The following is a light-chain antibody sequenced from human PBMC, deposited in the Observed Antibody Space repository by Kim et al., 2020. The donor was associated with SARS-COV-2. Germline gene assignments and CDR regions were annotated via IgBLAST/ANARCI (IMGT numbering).Light chain of an antibody. CDR3: SSYTTSSTSV. CDR2: DVT. Sequence: YEFVSRDQQLPGKAPKLMIYDVTKRPSGISDRFSGSKSGHTASLTISGLQSEDEADYYCSSYTTSSTSVFGGGTQLTVL. J-gene: IGLJ2*01. V-gene: IGLV2-14*04. CDR1: YEF.